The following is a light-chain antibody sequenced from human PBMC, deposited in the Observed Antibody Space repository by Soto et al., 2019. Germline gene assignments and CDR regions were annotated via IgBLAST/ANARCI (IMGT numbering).Light chain of an antibody. J-gene: IGLJ2*01. Sequence: QSALTQPASVSGSPGQSITISCTGTSTDVGANNYVSWYQQHPGRAPKVMIYDVTNRPSGVSNRFSGSKSGNTASLTISGRQAEDEADYYFYSHVDGTTGVFGGGTKVTVL. CDR2: DVT. CDR3: YSHVDGTTGV. V-gene: IGLV2-14*01. CDR1: STDVGANNY.